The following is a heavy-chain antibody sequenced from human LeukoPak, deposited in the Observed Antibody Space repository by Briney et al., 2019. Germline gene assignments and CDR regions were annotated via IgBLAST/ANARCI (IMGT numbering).Heavy chain of an antibody. J-gene: IGHJ4*02. CDR1: GYTFTGYY. V-gene: IGHV1-2*02. Sequence: ASVKVSCKASGYTFTGYYMHWVRQAPGQGLEWMGWINPNSGGTNYAQKFQGRVTMTRDTSISTAYMELSRLRSDDTAVYYCAASAGYNGYARQTFDYWGQGTLVTVSS. CDR3: AASAGYNGYARQTFDY. D-gene: IGHD5-12*01. CDR2: INPNSGGT.